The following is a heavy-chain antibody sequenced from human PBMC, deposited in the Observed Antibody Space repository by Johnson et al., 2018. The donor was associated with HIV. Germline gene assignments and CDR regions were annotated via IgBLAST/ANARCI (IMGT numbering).Heavy chain of an antibody. V-gene: IGHV3-53*01. CDR2: LYAGGPT. D-gene: IGHD4-23*01. J-gene: IGHJ3*02. CDR1: GLIVSDNY. CDR3: ARATVESAFDI. Sequence: EQLVESGGGLMQPGGSLRLSCEASGLIVSDNYMNWVRQAPGKGLEWVSALYAGGPTYYADSVEGRFTISRDNAKNALYMQMNSLRAEDTAVYYCARATVESAFDIWGQGTMVTVSS.